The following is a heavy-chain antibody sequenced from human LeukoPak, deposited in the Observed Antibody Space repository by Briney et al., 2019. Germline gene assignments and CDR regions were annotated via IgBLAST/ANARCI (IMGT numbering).Heavy chain of an antibody. CDR1: GFTFSNYA. V-gene: IGHV3-23*01. J-gene: IGHJ4*02. Sequence: GGSLRLSCTASGFTFSNYAMSWVRQAPGEGLEWGSAITGSGGSTYYADSVKGRFTISRDNSRNTLYLQMNGLRAEDTGVYYCAREGYIGLDYWGQGTLVTVSS. CDR2: ITGSGGST. CDR3: AREGYIGLDY. D-gene: IGHD2-15*01.